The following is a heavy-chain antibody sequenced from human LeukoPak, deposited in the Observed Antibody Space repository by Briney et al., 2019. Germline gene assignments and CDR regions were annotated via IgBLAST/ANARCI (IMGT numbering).Heavy chain of an antibody. CDR3: ARSGEDYGDDLNFDY. CDR2: IYHSGST. J-gene: IGHJ4*02. D-gene: IGHD4-17*01. V-gene: IGHV4-30-2*01. Sequence: SETLSLTCAVSGGSTSSGGYSWSWIRQPPGKGLEWIGYIYHSGSTYYNPSLKSRVTISVDRSKNQFSLKLSSVTAADTAVYYCARSGEDYGDDLNFDYWGQGTLVTVSS. CDR1: GGSTSSGGYS.